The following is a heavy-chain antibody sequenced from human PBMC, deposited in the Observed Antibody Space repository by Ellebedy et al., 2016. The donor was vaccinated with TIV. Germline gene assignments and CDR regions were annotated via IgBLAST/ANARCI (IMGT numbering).Heavy chain of an antibody. CDR3: AKASRFWLESYYHRPFDY. Sequence: GGSLRLSCAASGFTFSSYAMSWVRQAPGKGLEWVSAISGSGGSTYYADSVKGRFTISRDNSKNTLYLQMNSLRAEDTAVYYCAKASRFWLESYYHRPFDYWGQGTLVTVSS. D-gene: IGHD3-10*01. V-gene: IGHV3-23*01. CDR2: ISGSGGST. J-gene: IGHJ4*02. CDR1: GFTFSSYA.